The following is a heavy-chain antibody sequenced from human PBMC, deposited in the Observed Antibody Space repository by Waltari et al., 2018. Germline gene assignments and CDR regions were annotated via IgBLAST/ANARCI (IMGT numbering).Heavy chain of an antibody. CDR1: GYSISSGYY. D-gene: IGHD2-15*01. CDR3: ARLPYCSGGSCPPAFDY. Sequence: QVQLQESGPGLVKPSETLSLTCAVSGYSISSGYYWGWIRQPPGKGLEWIGSIYHSGSTYYNPSLNSRFTISVDTSKNQFSLKLSSVTAADTAVYYCARLPYCSGGSCPPAFDYWGQGTLVTVSS. CDR2: IYHSGST. J-gene: IGHJ4*02. V-gene: IGHV4-38-2*01.